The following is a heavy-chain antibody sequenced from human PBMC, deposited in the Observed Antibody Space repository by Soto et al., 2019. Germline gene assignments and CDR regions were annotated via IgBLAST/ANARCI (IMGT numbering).Heavy chain of an antibody. D-gene: IGHD6-13*01. CDR2: IYYSGST. J-gene: IGHJ6*02. CDR3: ARALYSSSHPGFIYYYGMDV. Sequence: QVQLQESGPGLVQPSQTLSLSCTVSGGSISSGDYYWTWIRQPPGKGLEWIGYIYYSGSTYYNPSLKSRVTISLDTSKTQFSLKMSSVTAADTAVYFCARALYSSSHPGFIYYYGMDVWGQGTTVTVSS. CDR1: GGSISSGDYY. V-gene: IGHV4-30-4*01.